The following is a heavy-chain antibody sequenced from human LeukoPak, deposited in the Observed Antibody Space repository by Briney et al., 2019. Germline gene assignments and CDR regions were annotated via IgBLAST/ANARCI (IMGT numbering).Heavy chain of an antibody. CDR2: IYYSGST. J-gene: IGHJ5*02. CDR3: ARIIKGWNDERWFDP. V-gene: IGHV4-39*07. CDR1: GGSISSSSYY. D-gene: IGHD1-1*01. Sequence: SETLSLTCTVSGGSISSSSYYWGWIRQPPGKGLEWIGSIYYSGSTYYNPSLKSRVTISVDTSKNQFSLKLSSVTAADTAVYYCARIIKGWNDERWFDPWGQGTLVTVSS.